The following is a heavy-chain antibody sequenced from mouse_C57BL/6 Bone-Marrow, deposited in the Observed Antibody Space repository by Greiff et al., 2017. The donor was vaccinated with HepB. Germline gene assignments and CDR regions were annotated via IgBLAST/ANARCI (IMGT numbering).Heavy chain of an antibody. V-gene: IGHV7-3*01. D-gene: IGHD1-1*01. CDR1: GFTFTDYY. Sequence: EVKLQESGGGLVQPGGSLSLSCAASGFTFTDYYMSWVRQPPGKALEWLGFIRNKANGYTTEYSASVKGRFTISRDNSQRILYLQMNALRAEDSATYYCARLLRGFAYWGQGTLVTVSA. CDR2: IRNKANGYTT. J-gene: IGHJ3*01. CDR3: ARLLRGFAY.